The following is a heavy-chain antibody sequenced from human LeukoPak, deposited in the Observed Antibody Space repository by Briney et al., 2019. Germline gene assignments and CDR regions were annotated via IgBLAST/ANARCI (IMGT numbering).Heavy chain of an antibody. Sequence: GGSLTLSCAASGFTFSSCWMSWVRQAPGKGLEWVANIKQDGSEKYYVDSVKGRFTISRDNAKNSLYLQMNSLRAEDTAVYYCARGSIVVVPAGTDYWGQGTLVTVSS. CDR2: IKQDGSEK. V-gene: IGHV3-7*01. CDR1: GFTFSSCW. J-gene: IGHJ4*02. D-gene: IGHD2-2*01. CDR3: ARGSIVVVPAGTDY.